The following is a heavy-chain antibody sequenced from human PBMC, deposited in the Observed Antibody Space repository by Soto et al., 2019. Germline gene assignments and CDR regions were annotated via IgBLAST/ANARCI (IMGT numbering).Heavy chain of an antibody. Sequence: SETLSLTCGVYGGSFRNYYWIWVRQPPGKGLEWIGEVNHSGEATYNPSLQSRITISLDTSNNQFSLKMTSVTAADTAVYYCASDHRWSHHYYGMDVWGQGTTVTVSS. CDR1: GGSFRNYY. CDR2: VNHSGEA. CDR3: ASDHRWSHHYYGMDV. V-gene: IGHV4-34*01. J-gene: IGHJ6*02. D-gene: IGHD2-15*01.